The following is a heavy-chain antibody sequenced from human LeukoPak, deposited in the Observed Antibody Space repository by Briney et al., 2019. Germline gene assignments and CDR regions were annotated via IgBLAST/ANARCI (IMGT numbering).Heavy chain of an antibody. J-gene: IGHJ6*03. D-gene: IGHD3-10*01. CDR1: GYTFTSYD. Sequence: ASVKVSCKASGYTFTSYDINWVRQATGQGLEWMGWINPNSGGTNYAQKFQGRVTMTRDTSISTAYMELSRLRSDDTAVYYCAREPRGYYYYMDVWGKGTTVTVSS. CDR3: AREPRGYYYYMDV. CDR2: INPNSGGT. V-gene: IGHV1-2*02.